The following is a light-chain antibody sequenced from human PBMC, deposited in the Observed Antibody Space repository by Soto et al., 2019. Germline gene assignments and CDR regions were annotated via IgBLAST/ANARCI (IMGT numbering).Light chain of an antibody. CDR1: QSISNL. CDR3: QQYNTYSWT. Sequence: DIQITQSPSTLSASVGERVTISCRSNQSISNLLAWYQQKPGKAPKLLIYDASTLESGVPSRFRGSGSGTEFTLTISSLQPDDFDTYYCQQYNTYSWTLGQGTKVDIK. CDR2: DAS. J-gene: IGKJ1*01. V-gene: IGKV1-5*01.